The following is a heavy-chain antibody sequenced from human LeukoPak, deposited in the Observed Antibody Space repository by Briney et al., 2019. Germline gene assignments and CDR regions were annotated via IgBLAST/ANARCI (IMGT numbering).Heavy chain of an antibody. J-gene: IGHJ6*03. CDR3: ARGGGSYYYYYYYMDV. V-gene: IGHV4-59*01. CDR1: GGSFSGYY. CDR2: IYYSGST. Sequence: SETLSLTCAVYGGSFSGYYWSWIRQPPGKGLEWIGYIYYSGSTNYNPSLKSRVTISVDTSKNQFSLKLSSVTAADTAVYYCARGGGSYYYYYYYMDVWGKGTTVTISS. D-gene: IGHD1-26*01.